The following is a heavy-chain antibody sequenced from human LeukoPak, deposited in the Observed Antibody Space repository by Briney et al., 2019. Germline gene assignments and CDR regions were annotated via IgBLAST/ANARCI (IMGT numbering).Heavy chain of an antibody. J-gene: IGHJ4*02. D-gene: IGHD3-10*01. CDR1: VGFISSYY. V-gene: IGHV4-59*07. CDR2: IYDSGST. CDR3: ARSVRGANPGAAFDY. Sequence: SDTLSLTCTVSVGFISSYYWSWLPQPPGKGLECSGYIYDSGSTNYKPSLKSGVTVSVGTSKNQFSLKLSSVTAADTAVYYCARSVRGANPGAAFDYWGQGTLVTVSS.